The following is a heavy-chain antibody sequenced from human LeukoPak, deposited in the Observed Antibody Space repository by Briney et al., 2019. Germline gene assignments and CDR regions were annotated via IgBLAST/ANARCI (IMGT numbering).Heavy chain of an antibody. CDR2: IYYSGNS. Sequence: PSETLSLTCTVSGVSIRFYYWSCLRQPPGKTLEYSGYIYYSGNSNYNPSLTSRATTSVDTSKNQFSLRLTSVTAADTAIYYCARDLGYCSTASCYAWFDPWGQGTLGTVSS. V-gene: IGHV4-59*13. CDR3: ARDLGYCSTASCYAWFDP. D-gene: IGHD2-2*01. CDR1: GVSIRFYY. J-gene: IGHJ5*02.